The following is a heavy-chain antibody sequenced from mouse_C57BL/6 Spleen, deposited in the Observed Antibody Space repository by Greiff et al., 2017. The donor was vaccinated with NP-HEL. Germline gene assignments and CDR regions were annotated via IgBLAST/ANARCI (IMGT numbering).Heavy chain of an antibody. V-gene: IGHV1-80*01. CDR3: ARGSYYYGSSSYAMDY. CDR2: IYPGDGDT. CDR1: GYAFSSYW. J-gene: IGHJ4*01. Sequence: QVQLQQSGAELVKPGASVKISCKASGYAFSSYWMNWVKQRPGKGLEWIGQIYPGDGDTNYNGKFKGKATLTADKSSSTAYMQLSSLTSEDSAVYFCARGSYYYGSSSYAMDYWGQGTSVTVSS. D-gene: IGHD1-1*01.